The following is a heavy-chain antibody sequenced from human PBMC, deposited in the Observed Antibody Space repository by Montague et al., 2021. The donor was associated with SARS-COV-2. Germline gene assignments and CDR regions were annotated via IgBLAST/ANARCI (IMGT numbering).Heavy chain of an antibody. CDR1: GGSFSGYY. CDR3: TREGYQVLWSDYYYYGLDV. Sequence: SETLSLTCAVYGGSFSGYYWSWIRQPPGKGLEWIGEINHSGSTNYNPSLKNRVTISVDTSKNQFYLKLSSVTAADAAVYYCTREGYQVLWSDYYYYGLDVWGRGTTVTVSS. V-gene: IGHV4-34*01. D-gene: IGHD2-2*01. CDR2: INHSGST. J-gene: IGHJ6*02.